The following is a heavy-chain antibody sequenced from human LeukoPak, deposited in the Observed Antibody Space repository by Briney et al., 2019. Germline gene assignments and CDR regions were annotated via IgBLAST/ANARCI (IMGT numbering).Heavy chain of an antibody. CDR1: GYTFTSYC. CDR2: ISAYNGNT. D-gene: IGHD6-13*01. V-gene: IGHV1-18*01. CDR3: ASRSSSWYDYYGMDV. Sequence: ASVKVSCKASGYTFTSYCISWVRQAPGQGLEWXXXISAYNGNTNYAQKLQGRVTMTTDTSTSTAYMELRSLRSDDTAVYYCASRSSSWYDYYGMDVWGQGTTVTVSS. J-gene: IGHJ6*02.